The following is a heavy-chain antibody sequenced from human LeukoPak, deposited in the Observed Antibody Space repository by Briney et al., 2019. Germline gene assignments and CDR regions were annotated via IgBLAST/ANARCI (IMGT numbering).Heavy chain of an antibody. V-gene: IGHV4-4*07. CDR3: ARDLGGSYYDSSGSLTDI. J-gene: IGHJ3*02. CDR1: GGSISSYF. Sequence: PSETLSLTCTVSGGSISSYFWSWIRQPAGKGLEWIGRIYTSGSTNYNPSLKSRVTMSVDTSKNQFSLKLSSVTAADTAVYYCARDLGGSYYDSSGSLTDIWGQGTMVTVSS. D-gene: IGHD3-22*01. CDR2: IYTSGST.